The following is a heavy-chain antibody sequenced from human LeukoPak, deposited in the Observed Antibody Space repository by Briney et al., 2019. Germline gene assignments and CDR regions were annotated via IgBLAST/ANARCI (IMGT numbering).Heavy chain of an antibody. CDR1: GGFISSYY. V-gene: IGHV4-59*08. Sequence: SETLSLTCTVSGGFISSYYWSWIRQPPGKGLEWIGYIYYSGSTNYNPSLKSRVTISVDTSKNQFSLELSSVTAADTAVYYCARRPYGGNFDYWGQGTLVSVSS. CDR3: ARRPYGGNFDY. D-gene: IGHD3-16*01. J-gene: IGHJ4*02. CDR2: IYYSGST.